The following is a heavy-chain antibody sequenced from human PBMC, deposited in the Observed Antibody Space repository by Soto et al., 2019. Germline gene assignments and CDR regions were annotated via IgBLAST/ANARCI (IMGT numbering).Heavy chain of an antibody. Sequence: QVPLMESGGGVVQPGRSLRLSCAASGFSFSDYGMHWVRQAPGKGLEWVAVIWYDGSEKYYADSVKGRFTISRDNSTNTLYLQMNSLRVEDTALYYCARQSLGNIRLRGFDYWGQGALVTVSS. J-gene: IGHJ4*02. D-gene: IGHD1-1*01. CDR2: IWYDGSEK. V-gene: IGHV3-33*01. CDR3: ARQSLGNIRLRGFDY. CDR1: GFSFSDYG.